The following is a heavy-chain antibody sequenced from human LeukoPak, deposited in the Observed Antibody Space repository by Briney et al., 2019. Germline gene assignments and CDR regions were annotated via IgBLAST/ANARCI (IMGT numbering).Heavy chain of an antibody. D-gene: IGHD3-16*02. CDR1: GFTFSSYS. CDR2: ISSGSSTI. CDR3: ARDRGDCAWGSYRSLPDY. Sequence: PGGSLRLSCAASGFTFSSYSLTWVRQAPGKGLECVSYISSGSSTIYYADSVRGRFTISRDNAKKSLYLQMNSLRVEDTAVYYCARDRGDCAWGSYRSLPDYWGQGTLVTVSS. V-gene: IGHV3-48*01. J-gene: IGHJ4*02.